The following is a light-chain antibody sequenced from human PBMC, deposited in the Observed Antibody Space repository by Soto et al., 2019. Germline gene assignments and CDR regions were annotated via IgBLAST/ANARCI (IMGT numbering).Light chain of an antibody. CDR3: QQYGSSPPWT. J-gene: IGKJ1*01. V-gene: IGKV3-20*01. CDR1: QSVSSSC. CDR2: GAS. Sequence: EIVLTQSPGTLSLSPGERATLSCRASQSVSSSCLAWYQQKPGQAPRLLIYGASSRATGIPDRFSGSGSETDFTLTISRLEPEDFAVYYCQQYGSSPPWTFGQGTKVDIK.